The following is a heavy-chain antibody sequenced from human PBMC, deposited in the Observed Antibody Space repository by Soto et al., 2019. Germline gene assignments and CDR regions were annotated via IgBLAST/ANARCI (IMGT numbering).Heavy chain of an antibody. V-gene: IGHV4-39*01. Sequence: LSLTCTVSGDFVSSSRYYWGWIRQPPGKGLEWIGSIYYTGDTFFNPSLKSRVTFSVDPSKNQFSLKLTSLTAADTAVYFCARHKELLLASLSYGLDLWGQGTTVTVSS. CDR2: IYYTGDT. CDR1: GDFVSSSRYY. D-gene: IGHD3-22*01. CDR3: ARHKELLLASLSYGLDL. J-gene: IGHJ6*02.